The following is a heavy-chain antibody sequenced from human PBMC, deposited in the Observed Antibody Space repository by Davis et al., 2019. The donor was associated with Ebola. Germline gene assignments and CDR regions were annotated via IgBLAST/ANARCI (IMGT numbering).Heavy chain of an antibody. Sequence: GESLKIPCAASGFTFSSFYMHWVRQAPGKGLVWVSRINTDGSSTNYADSVRGRFTISRDNAKNTLYLQMNSLRAEDTAVYYCARRLTSHYGLDVWGQGTTVTVSS. V-gene: IGHV3-74*01. J-gene: IGHJ6*02. CDR3: ARRLTSHYGLDV. CDR2: INTDGSST. CDR1: GFTFSSFY. D-gene: IGHD1-1*01.